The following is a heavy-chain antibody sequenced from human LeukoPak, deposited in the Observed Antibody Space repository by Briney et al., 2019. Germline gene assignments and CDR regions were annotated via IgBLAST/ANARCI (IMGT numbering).Heavy chain of an antibody. V-gene: IGHV1-24*01. CDR1: GNPLSEVS. CDR2: FDHEDEEI. CDR3: ATDRSGYDLGYYGLDV. D-gene: IGHD5-12*01. J-gene: IGHJ6*02. Sequence: ASVTVSCKVSGNPLSEVSLHWVRQAPGKGLEWMGGFDHEDEEIIYAPKFQARVTLTADESTNTVFMRLTSLRSDDTAVYYCATDRSGYDLGYYGLDVWGRGTTVTVS.